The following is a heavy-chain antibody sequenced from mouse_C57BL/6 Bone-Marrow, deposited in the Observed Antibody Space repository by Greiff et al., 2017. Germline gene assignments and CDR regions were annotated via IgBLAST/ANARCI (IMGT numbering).Heavy chain of an antibody. CDR2: IYPGNGDT. V-gene: IGHV1-12*01. D-gene: IGHD2-5*01. CDR1: GYTFTSYN. J-gene: IGHJ4*01. Sequence: QVQLKESGAALVRPGASVKMSCKASGYTFTSYNMHWVKQTPRQGLEWIGAIYPGNGDTSYNQKFKGKATLTVDKSSSTAYRQLSSLTSEYSAFYFCAISGYYSNSYAMDYWGQGTSVTGSS. CDR3: AISGYYSNSYAMDY.